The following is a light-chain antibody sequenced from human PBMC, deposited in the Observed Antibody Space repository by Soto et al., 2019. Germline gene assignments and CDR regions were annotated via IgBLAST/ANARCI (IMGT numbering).Light chain of an antibody. Sequence: DIVMPQSPDSLAVSLGERATINCKSSQSVLYSSNNKNYLAWYQQKPGQPPKLLIYWASTRESGVPDRFSGSESGTDFTLTISSLQAEDVAVYYCQQYYSAPWTFGQGTKVEIK. V-gene: IGKV4-1*01. CDR1: QSVLYSSNNKNY. J-gene: IGKJ1*01. CDR3: QQYYSAPWT. CDR2: WAS.